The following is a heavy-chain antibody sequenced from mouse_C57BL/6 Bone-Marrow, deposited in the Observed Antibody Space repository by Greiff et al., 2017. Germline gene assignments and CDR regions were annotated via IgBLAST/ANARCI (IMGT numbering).Heavy chain of an antibody. Sequence: EVQLQESGGGLVQPGGSMKLSCVASGFTFSNYWMNWVRQSPEKGLEWVAQIRLKSDNYATQYAEAVKGRFTISRDDAKSSVYLQMNNLRAEATGIYYCTGGVTKAYWDFDVWGTGTTVTVSS. V-gene: IGHV6-3*01. D-gene: IGHD2-3*01. J-gene: IGHJ1*03. CDR2: IRLKSDNYAT. CDR3: TGGVTKAYWDFDV. CDR1: GFTFSNYW.